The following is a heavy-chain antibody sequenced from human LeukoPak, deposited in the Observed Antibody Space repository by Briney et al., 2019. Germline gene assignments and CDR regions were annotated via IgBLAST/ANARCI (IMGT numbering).Heavy chain of an antibody. CDR3: ARYSSGWYYFDY. V-gene: IGHV1-8*01. J-gene: IGHJ4*02. D-gene: IGHD6-19*01. CDR2: MNPNSGNT. CDR1: GYTFTSYD. Sequence: ASVTVSFTASGYTFTSYDINWVRQATGQGLEWMGWMNPNSGNTGYAQKFQGRVTMTRNTSISTAYMELSSLRSEDTAVYYCARYSSGWYYFDYWGQGTLVTVSS.